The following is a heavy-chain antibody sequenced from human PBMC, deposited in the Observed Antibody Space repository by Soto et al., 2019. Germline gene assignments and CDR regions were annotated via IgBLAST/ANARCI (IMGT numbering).Heavy chain of an antibody. Sequence: QVQLVESGGGVVQPGRSLRLSCAASGFTFSSYAMHWVRQAPGKGLEWVAVISYDGSNKYYADSVKGRFTISRDNSKNTLYLKMNSLRAEDTAVYYCARERTYYYASSGYFDYWGQGTLVTVSS. CDR2: ISYDGSNK. J-gene: IGHJ4*02. V-gene: IGHV3-30-3*01. D-gene: IGHD3-22*01. CDR3: ARERTYYYASSGYFDY. CDR1: GFTFSSYA.